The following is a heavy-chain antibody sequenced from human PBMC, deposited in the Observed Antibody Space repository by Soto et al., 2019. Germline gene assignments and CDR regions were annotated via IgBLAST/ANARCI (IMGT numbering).Heavy chain of an antibody. CDR2: IKSKTDGGTT. CDR1: GFTFKSYA. Sequence: PGGSLRLSCAASGFTFKSYAVSWVRQAPGRGLEWVGRIKSKTDGGTTDYAAPVKGRFTISRDDSKQTLYLQMNSLKTDDTAVYYCTTRAIYFFDSWGQGTLVTVSS. J-gene: IGHJ4*02. D-gene: IGHD3-3*02. CDR3: TTRAIYFFDS. V-gene: IGHV3-15*01.